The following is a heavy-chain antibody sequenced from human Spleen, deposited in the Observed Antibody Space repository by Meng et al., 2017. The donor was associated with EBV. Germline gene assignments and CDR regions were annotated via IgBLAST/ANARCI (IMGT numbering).Heavy chain of an antibody. CDR1: GYTFTGSY. D-gene: IGHD3-22*01. Sequence: QVQLGHSGAEVTKPWASIKVSCKASGYTFTGSYMHWVRQAPGQGLEWMGRINPNSGDTLYAQKFQGRVTLTRDPSISTVYMELSSLRSDDTALFYCARDPYYSESGASYAFDCWGQGTLVTVSS. CDR2: INPNSGDT. V-gene: IGHV1-2*06. CDR3: ARDPYYSESGASYAFDC. J-gene: IGHJ4*02.